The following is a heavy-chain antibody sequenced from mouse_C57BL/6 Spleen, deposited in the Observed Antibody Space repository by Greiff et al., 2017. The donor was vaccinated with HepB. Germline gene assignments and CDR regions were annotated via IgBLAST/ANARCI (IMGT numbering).Heavy chain of an antibody. J-gene: IGHJ4*01. Sequence: EVQLVESGGGLVQPGGSLSLSCAASGFTFTDYYMSWVRQPPGTALEWLGFIRNKANGYTTEYSASVKGRFTISRDNSQSILYLQMNALRAEDSATYYCARYYGSSYDYAMDYWGQGTSVTVSS. CDR2: IRNKANGYTT. D-gene: IGHD1-1*01. V-gene: IGHV7-3*01. CDR1: GFTFTDYY. CDR3: ARYYGSSYDYAMDY.